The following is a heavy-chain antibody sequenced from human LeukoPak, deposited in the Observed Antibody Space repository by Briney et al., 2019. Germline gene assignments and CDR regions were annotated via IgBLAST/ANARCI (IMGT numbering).Heavy chain of an antibody. CDR1: GFTFSSYG. V-gene: IGHV3-30*02. CDR2: IRYDGSNK. J-gene: IGHJ4*02. CDR3: AKDRSPGNYPHY. Sequence: GGSLRLSCAASGFTFSSYGMHWVRQAPGKGLEWVAFIRYDGSNKHYADSVKGRFTISRDNSKNTLYLQMNSLRAEDTAVYYCAKDRSPGNYPHYWGQGTLVTVSS. D-gene: IGHD3-10*01.